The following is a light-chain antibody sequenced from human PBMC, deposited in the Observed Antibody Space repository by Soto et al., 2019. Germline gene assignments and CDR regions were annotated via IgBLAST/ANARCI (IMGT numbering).Light chain of an antibody. J-gene: IGKJ4*01. CDR1: QSVSTSY. V-gene: IGKV3-20*01. Sequence: EIVLTQSPGTPSYSPVERATLSCRASQSVSTSYLAWYQQKAGQDPRLPIYGASTRATGIPARFSGSGSGTEFTLTINSLQSEDFAVYYCQQYGSSPLTCGEGTKLEIK. CDR2: GAS. CDR3: QQYGSSPLT.